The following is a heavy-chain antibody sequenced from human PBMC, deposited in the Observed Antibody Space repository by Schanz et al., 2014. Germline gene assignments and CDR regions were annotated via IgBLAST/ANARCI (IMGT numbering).Heavy chain of an antibody. D-gene: IGHD1-26*01. CDR2: ISASSRTI. CDR3: AGGGSESHYRRDY. V-gene: IGHV3-48*02. Sequence: EVQLVEPGGGLIQPGGSLRLSCAASGFGFSSYSMNWVRQAPGKGLELVSYISASSRTIYYADSMKGRFTVSRDNAENALYGQRNSRRDEDTGLYFCAGGGSESHYRRDYWGQGTLVIVSS. J-gene: IGHJ4*02. CDR1: GFGFSSYS.